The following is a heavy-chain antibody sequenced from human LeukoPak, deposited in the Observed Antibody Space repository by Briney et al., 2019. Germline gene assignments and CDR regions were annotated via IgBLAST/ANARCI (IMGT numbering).Heavy chain of an antibody. V-gene: IGHV3-7*03. D-gene: IGHD4-17*01. CDR2: IKQDGSDK. Sequence: GGSLRLSCAASGFTFSSYWMSWVRQAPGKGLEWVANIKQDGSDKYYVDSVKGRFTISRDNAKTLLYLQINSLRAEDTAVYYCAREPSGDYFDYWGQGTLDTVSS. J-gene: IGHJ4*02. CDR3: AREPSGDYFDY. CDR1: GFTFSSYW.